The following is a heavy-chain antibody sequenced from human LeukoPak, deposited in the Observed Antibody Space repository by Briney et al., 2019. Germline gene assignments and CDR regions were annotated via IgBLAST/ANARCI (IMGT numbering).Heavy chain of an antibody. D-gene: IGHD3-10*01. CDR3: ASGRAVRFGELSDFDY. Sequence: ASVKVSCKASGYTFTGYYMHWVRQAPGQGLEWMGWINPNSGGTNYAQKFQGWVTMTRDTSISTAYMELSRLRSDDTAVYYCASGRAVRFGELSDFDYWGQGTLVTVFS. CDR1: GYTFTGYY. J-gene: IGHJ4*02. V-gene: IGHV1-2*04. CDR2: INPNSGGT.